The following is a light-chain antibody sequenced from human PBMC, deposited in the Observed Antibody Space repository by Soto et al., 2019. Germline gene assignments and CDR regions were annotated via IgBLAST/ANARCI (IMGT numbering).Light chain of an antibody. V-gene: IGKV1D-13*01. CDR2: DAS. J-gene: IGKJ4*01. CDR1: QGISSG. CDR3: QQFNDYPQLT. Sequence: ALQLTQSPSSLSASVGDRVTFTCRASQGISSGLAWYQQKPGKAPKLLMSDASTLESGVPSRFIGSGSGTDFTLTISSLQPEDFATYYCQQFNDYPQLTFGGGTKVEI.